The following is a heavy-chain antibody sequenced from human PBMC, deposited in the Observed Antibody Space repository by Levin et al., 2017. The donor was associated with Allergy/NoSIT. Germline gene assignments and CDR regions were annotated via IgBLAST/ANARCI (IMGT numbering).Heavy chain of an antibody. CDR2: TTRNGDVT. V-gene: IGHV3-23*01. Sequence: ETLSLTCAASGFTFNTYAMSWVRQAPGKGLEWVSGTTRNGDVTYYADSVKGRFTISRDNSKNTLYLQMNSLRAEDPAVYYCVRDRALYPIDYWGQGTLVTVSS. D-gene: IGHD2-8*01. J-gene: IGHJ4*02. CDR1: GFTFNTYA. CDR3: VRDRALYPIDY.